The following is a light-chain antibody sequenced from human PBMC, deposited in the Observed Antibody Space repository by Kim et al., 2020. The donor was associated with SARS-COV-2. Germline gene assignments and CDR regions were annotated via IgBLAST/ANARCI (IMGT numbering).Light chain of an antibody. CDR3: QQYTKWPLT. Sequence: EIVMTQSPATLSVSPGERATLSCTASQSVSSNLAWYQQKPGQAPRLVIYGASTRATDVPATFSGSGSGTEFTLTISSLQSEDFAVYYCQQYTKWPLTFGGGTKVDIK. CDR2: GAS. V-gene: IGKV3-15*01. J-gene: IGKJ4*01. CDR1: QSVSSN.